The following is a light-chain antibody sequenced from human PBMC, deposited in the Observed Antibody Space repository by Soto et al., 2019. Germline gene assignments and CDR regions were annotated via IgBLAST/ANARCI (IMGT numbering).Light chain of an antibody. J-gene: IGKJ5*01. CDR3: QQRRDWPLIT. CDR1: QTVGRY. CDR2: HAS. V-gene: IGKV3-11*01. Sequence: EIVLTQSPATLSLSPGESATLSCRASQTVGRYLAWYQQKPGQAPRLLIYHASDRATGIPARFSGSGSETDFALTISSLEPEGFAIYYCQQRRDWPLITFGQGTRLEI.